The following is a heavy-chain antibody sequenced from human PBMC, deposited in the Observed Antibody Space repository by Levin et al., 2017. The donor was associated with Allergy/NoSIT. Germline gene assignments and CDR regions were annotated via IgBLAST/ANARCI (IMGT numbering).Heavy chain of an antibody. J-gene: IGHJ4*02. D-gene: IGHD6-19*01. Sequence: GSLLKISCAASGFTFSSYGMHWVRQAPGKGLEWVAVISYDGSNKYYADSVKGRFTISRDNSKNTLYLQMNSLRAEDTAVYYCAKTSSGWSSPFDYWGQGTLVTVSS. CDR1: GFTFSSYG. CDR3: AKTSSGWSSPFDY. V-gene: IGHV3-30*18. CDR2: ISYDGSNK.